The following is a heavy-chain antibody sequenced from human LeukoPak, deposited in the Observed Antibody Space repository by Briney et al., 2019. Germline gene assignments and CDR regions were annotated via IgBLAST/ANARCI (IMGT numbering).Heavy chain of an antibody. J-gene: IGHJ4*02. CDR2: IYTGGNT. CDR3: ARGGFDY. Sequence: GESLRLSCAASGFLVSGYYMSWVRQAPGKGLEWVSVIYTGGNTYYADSVKGRFTISRDNSKNTLYLQMNSLRAEDTAVYYCARGGFDYWGQGTLVTVSP. V-gene: IGHV3-53*01. CDR1: GFLVSGYY.